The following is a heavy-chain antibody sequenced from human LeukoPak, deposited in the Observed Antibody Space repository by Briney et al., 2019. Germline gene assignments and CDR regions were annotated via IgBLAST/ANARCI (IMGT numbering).Heavy chain of an antibody. CDR1: AYTFTSYD. CDR2: MNPNSGNT. D-gene: IGHD3-22*01. CDR3: ARGRAVSTMIVVVIQAYYFDY. Sequence: ASVKVSCKASAYTFTSYDINWVRQATGQGLEWTGWMNPNSGNTGYAQKFQGRVTMTRNTSISTAYMELSSLRSEDTDVYYCARGRAVSTMIVVVIQAYYFDYRGQGTLVTVS. V-gene: IGHV1-8*01. J-gene: IGHJ4*02.